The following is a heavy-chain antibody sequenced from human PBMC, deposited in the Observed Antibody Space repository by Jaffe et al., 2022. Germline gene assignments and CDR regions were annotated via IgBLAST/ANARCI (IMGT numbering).Heavy chain of an antibody. V-gene: IGHV4-4*02. CDR2: IYHTGTT. CDR3: ARVDSIGLLGWFDP. J-gene: IGHJ5*02. CDR1: GGSMSNDNW. Sequence: QVQLQESGPGLVKPSGTLSLTCAVSGGSMSNDNWWSWIRQPPGKGLEWIGQIYHTGTTNYNASLKSRVSISVDKSKKQFSLKLSSVTAADTAVYYCARVDSIGLLGWFDPWGQGNLVTVSS. D-gene: IGHD7-27*01.